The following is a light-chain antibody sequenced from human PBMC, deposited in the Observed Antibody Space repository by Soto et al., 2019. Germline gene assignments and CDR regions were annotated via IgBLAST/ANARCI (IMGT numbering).Light chain of an antibody. CDR3: QSYDNTLSASV. CDR2: GSS. J-gene: IGLJ2*01. V-gene: IGLV1-40*01. Sequence: QAVVTQPPSVSGAPGQRVTISCTGSSSNIGAGHVVHWYQQFPGRAPNLLIYGSSNRPSGVPDRFSGSKSDTSASLAITGLQAEDEADYYCQSYDNTLSASVFGGGTKLTVL. CDR1: SSNIGAGHV.